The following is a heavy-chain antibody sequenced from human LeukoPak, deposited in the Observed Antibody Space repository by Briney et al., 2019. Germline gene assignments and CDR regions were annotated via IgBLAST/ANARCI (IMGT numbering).Heavy chain of an antibody. J-gene: IGHJ4*02. CDR3: AKDPTFYNY. Sequence: GGSLRLSCAASRFTFSSYDMSWVRQAPGKGLEWVSGISGSGSSTYYADSVKGRFTISRDNSNNTLYLQMNSLRAEDTAVYHCAKDPTFYNYWGQGTLVTVSS. D-gene: IGHD3-10*01. V-gene: IGHV3-23*01. CDR1: RFTFSSYD. CDR2: ISGSGSST.